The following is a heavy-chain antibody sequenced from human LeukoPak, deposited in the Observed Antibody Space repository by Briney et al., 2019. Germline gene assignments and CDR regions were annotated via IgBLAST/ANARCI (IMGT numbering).Heavy chain of an antibody. Sequence: SVKVSCKASGGTFSSYAISWVRQAPGQGLEWMGRIIPILGIANYAQKFQGRVTITADKSTSTAYMELSSLRSEDTAVYYCARTDCGGDCYSGHYYGMDVWGQGTTVTVSS. CDR1: GGTFSSYA. CDR3: ARTDCGGDCYSGHYYGMDV. V-gene: IGHV1-69*04. D-gene: IGHD2-21*02. CDR2: IIPILGIA. J-gene: IGHJ6*02.